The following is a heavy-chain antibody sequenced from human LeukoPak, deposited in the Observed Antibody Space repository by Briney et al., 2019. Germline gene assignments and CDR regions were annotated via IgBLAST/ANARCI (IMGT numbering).Heavy chain of an antibody. CDR1: GGSISSSSYY. D-gene: IGHD2-21*01. CDR3: ARAKYCGGDCHTREFDY. J-gene: IGHJ4*02. CDR2: IYYSGST. V-gene: IGHV4-39*07. Sequence: SETLSLTCNVSGGSISSSSYYWGWIRQPPGKGLEWIGSIYYSGSTYYNSSLKSRVTISVDTSKNQFSLKLSSVTAADTAVYYCARAKYCGGDCHTREFDYWGQGTLVTVSS.